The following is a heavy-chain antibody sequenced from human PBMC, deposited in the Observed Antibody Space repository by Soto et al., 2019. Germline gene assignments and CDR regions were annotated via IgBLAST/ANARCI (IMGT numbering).Heavy chain of an antibody. CDR1: GGSISSGNDS. CDR2: IFHSGSP. CDR3: ARDLHDYGDWYFDL. D-gene: IGHD4-17*01. Sequence: QLRLQESGSGLVKPSQTLSLTCAVSGGSISSGNDSWSWIRQPPGKGLEWIGYIFHSGSPYYNPSLKSRVTISVDRSKNQFSLGLSSVTAADTAVYYCARDLHDYGDWYFDLWGRGTLVTVSS. V-gene: IGHV4-30-2*01. J-gene: IGHJ2*01.